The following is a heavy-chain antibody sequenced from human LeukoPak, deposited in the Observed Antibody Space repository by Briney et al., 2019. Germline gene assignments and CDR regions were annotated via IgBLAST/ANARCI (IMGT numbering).Heavy chain of an antibody. CDR3: ARDRLPWSIAASFDP. J-gene: IGHJ5*02. D-gene: IGHD6-6*01. CDR2: INSGGSST. Sequence: GGSLRLSCAASGFTFSSYWMHWVRQAPGKGLVWVSRINSGGSSTSYADSVKGRFTISRDNAKNTLYLQMNSLRAEDTAVYYCARDRLPWSIAASFDPWGQGTLVTVSS. CDR1: GFTFSSYW. V-gene: IGHV3-74*01.